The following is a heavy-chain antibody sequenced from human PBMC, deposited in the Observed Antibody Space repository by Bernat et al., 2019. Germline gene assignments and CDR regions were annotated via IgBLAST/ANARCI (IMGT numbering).Heavy chain of an antibody. CDR3: AKDLLASSWCIWYYYGMDV. CDR2: ISYDGSNK. D-gene: IGHD6-13*01. CDR1: GFTFSSYG. Sequence: QVQLVESGGGVVQPGRSLRLSCAASGFTFSSYGMHWVRQAPGKGLEWVAVISYDGSNKYYADSVKGRFTISRDNSKNTLYLQMNSLRAEDTAVYYCAKDLLASSWCIWYYYGMDVWGQGTTVTVSS. V-gene: IGHV3-30*18. J-gene: IGHJ6*02.